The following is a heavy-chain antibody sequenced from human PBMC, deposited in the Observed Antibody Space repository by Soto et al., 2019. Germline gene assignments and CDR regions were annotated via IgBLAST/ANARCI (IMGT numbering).Heavy chain of an antibody. Sequence: QLQLQESGPGLVKPSETLSLTCTVSGGSISSSSYYWGWIRQPPGKGLEWIGSIYYSGSTYYNPSLKSRVPISVDASKAQFSRKLSSVPAADTAVYYSARRGGYSSPPFDYWGQGTLVTVSS. CDR1: GGSISSSSYY. D-gene: IGHD6-13*01. J-gene: IGHJ4*02. CDR2: IYYSGST. CDR3: ARRGGYSSPPFDY. V-gene: IGHV4-39*01.